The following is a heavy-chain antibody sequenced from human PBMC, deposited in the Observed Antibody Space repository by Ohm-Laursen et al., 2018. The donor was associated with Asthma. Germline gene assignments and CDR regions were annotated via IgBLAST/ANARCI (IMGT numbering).Heavy chain of an antibody. J-gene: IGHJ4*02. CDR1: GYTFTSYA. Sequence: GASVKVSCKASGYTFTSYAMHWVRQAPGQRLEWMGWINAGNGNTKYSQKFQGRVTITRDTSASTAYMELSSLRSEDTAVYYCARSPRENIKGLLWGITYWGQGTLVTVSS. CDR3: ARSPRENIKGLLWGITY. D-gene: IGHD2/OR15-2a*01. V-gene: IGHV1-3*01. CDR2: INAGNGNT.